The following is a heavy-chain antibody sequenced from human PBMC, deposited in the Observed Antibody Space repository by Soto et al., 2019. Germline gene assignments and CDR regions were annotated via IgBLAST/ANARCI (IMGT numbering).Heavy chain of an antibody. CDR3: ARAYCSSTSCYGYYFDY. J-gene: IGHJ4*02. D-gene: IGHD2-2*01. V-gene: IGHV4-59*08. CDR1: GGSISSYY. CDR2: IYYSGST. Sequence: SETLSLTCTVSGGSISSYYWSWIRQPPGKGLEWIGYIYYSGSTNYNPSLKSRVTISVDTSKNQFSLKLSSVTAADTAVYYCARAYCSSTSCYGYYFDYWGQGTLVTVSS.